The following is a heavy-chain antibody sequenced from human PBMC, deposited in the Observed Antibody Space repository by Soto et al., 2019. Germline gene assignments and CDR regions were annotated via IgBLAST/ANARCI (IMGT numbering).Heavy chain of an antibody. CDR1: RDSVSSNSAA. CDR3: AREPDTMGIAARPTHYYYGMDV. V-gene: IGHV6-1*01. Sequence: SQTLSLTCAISRDSVSSNSAAWNWIRQSPSRGLEWLGRTYYRSKWYNDYAVSVKSRITINPDTSKNQFSLQLNSVTPEDTAVYYCAREPDTMGIAARPTHYYYGMDVWGQGTTVTVSS. CDR2: TYYRSKWYN. J-gene: IGHJ6*02. D-gene: IGHD6-6*01.